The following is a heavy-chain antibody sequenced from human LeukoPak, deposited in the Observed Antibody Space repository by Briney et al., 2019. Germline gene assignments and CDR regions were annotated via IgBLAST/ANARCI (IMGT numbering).Heavy chain of an antibody. CDR2: ISGSGGST. D-gene: IGHD3-10*01. Sequence: GGSLRLSCAASGFTVSSNYMSWVRQAPGKGLEWVSAISGSGGSTYYADSVKGRFTISRDNSKNTLYLQMNSLRAEDTAVYYCAKVSSGQSQDYWGQGTLVTVSS. J-gene: IGHJ4*02. CDR3: AKVSSGQSQDY. V-gene: IGHV3-23*01. CDR1: GFTVSSNY.